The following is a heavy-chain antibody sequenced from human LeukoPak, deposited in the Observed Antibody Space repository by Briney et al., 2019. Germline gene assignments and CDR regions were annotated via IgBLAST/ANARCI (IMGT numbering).Heavy chain of an antibody. J-gene: IGHJ4*02. CDR2: INHSGST. V-gene: IGHV4-34*01. D-gene: IGHD4-23*01. Sequence: SETLSLXCAVYGGSFSGYYWSWIRQPPGKELEWIGEINHSGSTNYNPSLKSRVTISVDTSKNQFSLKLSSVTAADTAVYYCARIDYGGNSGGGYWGQGTLVTVSS. CDR3: ARIDYGGNSGGGY. CDR1: GGSFSGYY.